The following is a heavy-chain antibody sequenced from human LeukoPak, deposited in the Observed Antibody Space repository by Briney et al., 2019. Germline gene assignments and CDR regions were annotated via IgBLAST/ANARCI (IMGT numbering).Heavy chain of an antibody. CDR1: GFTFSSYS. D-gene: IGHD6-6*01. J-gene: IGHJ5*02. V-gene: IGHV3-21*04. CDR2: ISSSSSYI. Sequence: SGGSLRLSCAASGFTFSSYSMNWVRQAPGKGLEWVSSISSSSSYIYYADSVKGRFTISRDNSKSTLYVQMNSLRAEDTAVYYCAIVVAARQGTIDPWGQGTLVTISS. CDR3: AIVVAARQGTIDP.